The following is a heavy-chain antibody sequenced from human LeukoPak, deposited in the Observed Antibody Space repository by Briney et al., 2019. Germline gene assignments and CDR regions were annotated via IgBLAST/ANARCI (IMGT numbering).Heavy chain of an antibody. CDR1: GFTVSSNY. V-gene: IGHV3-66*02. CDR2: IYSGGST. Sequence: PGGSLRLSCAASGFTVSSNYMSWVRQAPGKGLEWVSVIYSGGSTYYADSVKGRFTISRDNSKNTLYLQMNSLRAEDTAVYYCVRGSGDFWSGYSPPYYFDYWGQGTLVTVSS. J-gene: IGHJ4*02. D-gene: IGHD3-3*01. CDR3: VRGSGDFWSGYSPPYYFDY.